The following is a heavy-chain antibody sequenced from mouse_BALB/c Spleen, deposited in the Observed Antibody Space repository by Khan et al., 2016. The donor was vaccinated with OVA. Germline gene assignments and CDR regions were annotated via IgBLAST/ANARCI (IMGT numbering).Heavy chain of an antibody. J-gene: IGHJ4*01. CDR3: ARDPPYYSMDY. CDR1: GFSLTDYA. CDR2: IWVSGSK. Sequence: QVQLKESGPGLVAPSQSLSITCTVSGFSLTDYAVSWIRQPPGKGLEWLGVIWVSGSKYYNSVLKPRLSISKDNFKSQVFLMMNSLQADDTAMYYGARDPPYYSMDYWGQGTSVTVSS. V-gene: IGHV2-6-5*01.